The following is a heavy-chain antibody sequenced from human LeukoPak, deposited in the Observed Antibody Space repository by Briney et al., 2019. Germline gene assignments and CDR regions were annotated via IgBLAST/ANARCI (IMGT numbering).Heavy chain of an antibody. CDR2: IYYRGST. J-gene: IGHJ6*02. CDR3: ARTDLRIRGTLNYYYYGMDV. Sequence: SETLSLTCTVSGASISSYHWSWIRQPPGKGLEWIGYIYYRGSTNYNPSLKSRVTISVDTSKNQFSLKLSSVTAADTAVYYCARTDLRIRGTLNYYYYGMDVWGQGTTVTVSS. D-gene: IGHD3-10*01. V-gene: IGHV4-59*01. CDR1: GASISSYH.